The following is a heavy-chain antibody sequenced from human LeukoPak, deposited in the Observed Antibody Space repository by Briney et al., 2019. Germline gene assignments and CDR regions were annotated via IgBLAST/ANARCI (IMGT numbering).Heavy chain of an antibody. CDR3: ARVLYSSSWYPDWFDP. CDR1: GASIRSNNW. J-gene: IGHJ5*02. D-gene: IGHD6-13*01. Sequence: SGTLSLTCAVSGASIRSNNWWSWVRQPPGKGLEWIGEIYHPGSTYYNPSIKSRVTISVDTSKNQFSLKLSSVTAADTAVYYCARVLYSSSWYPDWFDPWGQGTLVTVSS. CDR2: IYHPGST. V-gene: IGHV4-4*02.